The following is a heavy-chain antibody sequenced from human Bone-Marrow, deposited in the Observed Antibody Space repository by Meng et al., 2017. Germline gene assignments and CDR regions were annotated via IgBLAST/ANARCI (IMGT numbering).Heavy chain of an antibody. CDR2: IYYSGTT. D-gene: IGHD3-22*01. V-gene: IGHV4-39*01. Sequence: QLQLQESGPGLVKPSETLSLTGSGSGGSLTSSNDFWGWIRQPPGKGLDWSGNIYYSGTTYYSPSLKSRVTISVDTSKNQLSLKLSSVTAADTAVYYCARVTQDYDLPRWFDYWGQGTLVTVSS. CDR1: GGSLTSSNDF. J-gene: IGHJ4*02. CDR3: ARVTQDYDLPRWFDY.